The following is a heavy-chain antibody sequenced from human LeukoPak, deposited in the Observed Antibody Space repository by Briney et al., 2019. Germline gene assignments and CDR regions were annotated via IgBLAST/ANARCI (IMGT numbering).Heavy chain of an antibody. CDR1: GFTFSNFG. J-gene: IGHJ4*02. V-gene: IGHV3-30*18. Sequence: GGSLRLSCVASGFTFSNFGMHWVRQAPGKGLEWVAVISYDGSNKYYADSVKGRFIISRDNSKNTLYLQMNSLRAEDTAVYYCAKDYSGGAIRHWGQGTLVTVSS. D-gene: IGHD3-16*02. CDR3: AKDYSGGAIRH. CDR2: ISYDGSNK.